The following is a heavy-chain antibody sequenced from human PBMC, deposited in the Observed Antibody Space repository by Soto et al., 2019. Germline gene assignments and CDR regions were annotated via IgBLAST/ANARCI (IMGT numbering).Heavy chain of an antibody. Sequence: GGSLRLSCAASGFTFSNAWMSWVRQAPGKGLEWVGRIKSKTDGGTTDYAAPVKGGFTISRDDSKNTLYLQMNSLKTEDTAVYYCTTGLGWVGFGMDVWGQGTTVTVS. V-gene: IGHV3-15*01. J-gene: IGHJ6*02. CDR2: IKSKTDGGTT. CDR1: GFTFSNAW. CDR3: TTGLGWVGFGMDV. D-gene: IGHD3-10*01.